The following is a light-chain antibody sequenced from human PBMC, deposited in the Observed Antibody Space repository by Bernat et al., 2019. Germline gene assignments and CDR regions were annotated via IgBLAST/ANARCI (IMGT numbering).Light chain of an antibody. V-gene: IGLV2-14*03. CDR3: SSYSTSRTLV. J-gene: IGLJ3*02. CDR1: SSDIGNYNY. Sequence: QSALTPPASVSGSPGQSITISCTGTSSDIGNYNYVSWYQQHPGKVPKLMIYDISNRRPGVSNRFSASRSGNTASLTISGLQAEDEADYYCSSYSTSRTLVFGGGTKLTVL. CDR2: DIS.